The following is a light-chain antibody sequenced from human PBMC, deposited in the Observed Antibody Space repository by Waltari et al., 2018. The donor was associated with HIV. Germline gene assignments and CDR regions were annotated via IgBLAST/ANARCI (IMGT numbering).Light chain of an antibody. J-gene: IGKJ4*01. V-gene: IGKV1-39*01. CDR3: QQSYTIPLT. CDR2: TTS. Sequence: DIQMTQSPSSLSASVGDRVTITCRVSQPISAYLNWFQQKPGKAPNLLIYTTSNLQSGVPSRFRGSGSGTDFTLTITNLQPEDFATYFCQQSYTIPLTFGGGTKVEIK. CDR1: QPISAY.